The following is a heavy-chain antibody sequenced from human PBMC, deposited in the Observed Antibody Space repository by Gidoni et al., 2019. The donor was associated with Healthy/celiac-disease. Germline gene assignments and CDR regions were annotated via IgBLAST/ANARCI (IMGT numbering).Heavy chain of an antibody. V-gene: IGHV3-33*01. J-gene: IGHJ3*02. D-gene: IGHD6-13*01. CDR2: IWYDGSNK. CDR1: GFTFSSYG. Sequence: VPLVESGGGVVQPGRSLRLSCAASGFTFSSYGMHWVRQAPGKGLEWVAVIWYDGSNKYYADSGKGRFTISRDNSKNTLYLQRNSLRAEDTAVYYCARGPRAAAGRHLGAFDIWGQGIMVTVSS. CDR3: ARGPRAAAGRHLGAFDI.